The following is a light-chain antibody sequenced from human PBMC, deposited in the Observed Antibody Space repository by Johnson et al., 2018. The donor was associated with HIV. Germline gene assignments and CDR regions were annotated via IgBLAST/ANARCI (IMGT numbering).Light chain of an antibody. CDR3: GTWDSSLSVYV. J-gene: IGLJ1*01. CDR2: DNN. CDR1: SSNIGKNY. V-gene: IGLV1-51*01. Sequence: QSVLTQPPSVSAAPGQMVSISCSGSSSNIGKNYVSWYQQLPGTAPKLLIYDNNKRPSGIPDRFSGSKSGTSATLAITGLQTGDEADYYCGTWDSSLSVYVFGTGTKVTVL.